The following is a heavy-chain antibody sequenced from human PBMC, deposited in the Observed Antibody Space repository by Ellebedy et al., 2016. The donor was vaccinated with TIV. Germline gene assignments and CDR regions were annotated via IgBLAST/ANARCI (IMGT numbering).Heavy chain of an antibody. V-gene: IGHV3-7*03. CDR3: ARMDHRGSGWYFDY. Sequence: ETLSLXXAASGFTFSNYWMSWVRQAPGKGLEWVANIKPDGSEKYYVDSVKGRFTISRDNAKNSLYLQMNSLRAEDTAVYYCARMDHRGSGWYFDYWGQGTLVTVSS. CDR1: GFTFSNYW. CDR2: IKPDGSEK. D-gene: IGHD6-19*01. J-gene: IGHJ4*02.